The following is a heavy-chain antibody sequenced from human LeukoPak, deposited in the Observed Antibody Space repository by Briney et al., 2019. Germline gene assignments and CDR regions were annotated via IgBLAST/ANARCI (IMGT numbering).Heavy chain of an antibody. Sequence: RGSLRLSCAASGFTFSSYWMSWVRQAPGKGLEWVANIKQDGSEKYYVDSVKGRFTISRDNAKNSLYLQMNSLRAEDTAVYYCARLQAYCGGDCYPLFDYWGQGTLVTVSS. J-gene: IGHJ4*02. CDR3: ARLQAYCGGDCYPLFDY. CDR2: IKQDGSEK. V-gene: IGHV3-7*01. CDR1: GFTFSSYW. D-gene: IGHD2-21*02.